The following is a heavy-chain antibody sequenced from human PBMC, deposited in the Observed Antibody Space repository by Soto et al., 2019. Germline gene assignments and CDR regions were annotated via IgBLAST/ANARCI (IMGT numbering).Heavy chain of an antibody. CDR3: ARGNRLRLGELSYIDY. Sequence: ASVKVSCKASGYTFTSYYMHWVRQAPGQGLEWMGIINPSGGSTSYAQKFQGRVTMTRDTSTSTVYMELSSLRSEDTAVYYCARGNRLRLGELSYIDYWGQGTLVTVSS. J-gene: IGHJ4*02. D-gene: IGHD3-16*02. CDR1: GYTFTSYY. V-gene: IGHV1-46*01. CDR2: INPSGGST.